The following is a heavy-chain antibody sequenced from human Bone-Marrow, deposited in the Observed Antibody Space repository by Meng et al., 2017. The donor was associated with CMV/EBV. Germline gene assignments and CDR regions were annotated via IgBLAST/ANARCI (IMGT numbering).Heavy chain of an antibody. Sequence: GGSLRLSCAASGFTVSSNYMSWVHQAPGKGLEWVSVIYSGGSTYYADSVKGRFTISRDNSKNTLYLQMNSLRAEDTAVYYCARDQGAIKEYGMDVWGQGNTVTVSS. CDR1: GFTVSSNY. CDR3: ARDQGAIKEYGMDV. J-gene: IGHJ6*02. CDR2: IYSGGST. D-gene: IGHD2-2*02. V-gene: IGHV3-53*01.